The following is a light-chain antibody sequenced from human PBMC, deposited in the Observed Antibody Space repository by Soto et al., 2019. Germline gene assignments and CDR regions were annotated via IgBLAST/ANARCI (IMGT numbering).Light chain of an antibody. CDR2: TSG. V-gene: IGKV1-39*01. J-gene: IGKJ2*01. Sequence: IHMTQSPSSLSASVGDRITVTCRASQRITTYVNWYQLKPGEAPKLLISTSGTLQRGVPSRFTGSGSGTDFTLPSTRLQPADFATYFCQQTYSTPYTFGQGTKLEIK. CDR3: QQTYSTPYT. CDR1: QRITTY.